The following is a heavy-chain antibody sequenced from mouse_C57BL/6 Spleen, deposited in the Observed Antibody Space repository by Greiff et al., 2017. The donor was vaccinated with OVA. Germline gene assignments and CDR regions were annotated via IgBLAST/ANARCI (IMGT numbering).Heavy chain of an antibody. D-gene: IGHD1-1*01. CDR3: ARWGFITTEVEGY. CDR1: GYAFSSSW. J-gene: IGHJ2*01. Sequence: QVQLQQSGPELVKPGASVKISCKASGYAFSSSWMNWVKQRPGKGLEWIGRIYPGDGDTNYNGKFKGKATLTADKSSSTAYMQLSSLTSEDSAVDFCARWGFITTEVEGYWGQGTTLTVSS. V-gene: IGHV1-82*01. CDR2: IYPGDGDT.